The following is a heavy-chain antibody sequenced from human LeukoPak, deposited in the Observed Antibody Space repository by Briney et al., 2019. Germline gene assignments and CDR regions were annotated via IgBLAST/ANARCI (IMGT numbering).Heavy chain of an antibody. V-gene: IGHV3-23*01. Sequence: PGGSLRLSCAASGFTFSSYAMSWVRQAPGKGLEWVSAISGSGGSTYYADSVKGRFTISRDNSKNTLYLQMNSLRAEDTAVYCCARGITMIGGDYFDYWGQGTLVTVSS. J-gene: IGHJ4*02. CDR2: ISGSGGST. D-gene: IGHD3-22*01. CDR3: ARGITMIGGDYFDY. CDR1: GFTFSSYA.